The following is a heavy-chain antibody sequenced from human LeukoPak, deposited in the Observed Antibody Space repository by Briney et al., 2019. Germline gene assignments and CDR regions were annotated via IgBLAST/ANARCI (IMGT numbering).Heavy chain of an antibody. V-gene: IGHV3-23*01. D-gene: IGHD3-3*01. CDR1: GFTFSSYA. Sequence: GGSLRLSCAASGFTFSSYAMSWVRQAPGKGLEWVSAISGSGGSTYYADSVRGRFTISRDNSKNTLYLQMNSLRAEDTAVYYCAKETYDFWTGYYTPSGMDVWGQGTTVTVSS. J-gene: IGHJ6*02. CDR2: ISGSGGST. CDR3: AKETYDFWTGYYTPSGMDV.